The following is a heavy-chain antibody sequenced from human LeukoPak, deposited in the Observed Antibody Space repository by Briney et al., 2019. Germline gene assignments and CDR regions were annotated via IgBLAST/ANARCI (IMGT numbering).Heavy chain of an antibody. J-gene: IGHJ5*02. CDR3: ATYRQVLLPFEA. D-gene: IGHD5-12*01. CDR1: GFTFDDYA. V-gene: IGHV3-23*01. CDR2: IFPSSDEI. Sequence: GGSLRLSCAASGFTFDDYAMHWVRQPPGKGLEWVSSIFPSSDEIHYADSVRGRFTISRDNSRNTLSLQMNSLRAEDTAIYYCATYRQVLLPFEAWGQGTLVTVSA.